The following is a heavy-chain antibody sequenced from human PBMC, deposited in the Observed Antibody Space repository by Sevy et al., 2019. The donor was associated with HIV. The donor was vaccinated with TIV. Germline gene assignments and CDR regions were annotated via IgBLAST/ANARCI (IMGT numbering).Heavy chain of an antibody. D-gene: IGHD6-19*01. CDR3: AREDIRVAGIGYYFHS. V-gene: IGHV3-33*01. CDR1: GFSISGDG. Sequence: GGSLRLSCAASGFSISGDGMHWVRQAPGKGLEWVAVIWYDGTNREYADSVKGRFTISRDNSKNTLYLQMNSLRVEDTAVYYCAREDIRVAGIGYYFHSWGQGTLVTVSS. J-gene: IGHJ4*02. CDR2: IWYDGTNR.